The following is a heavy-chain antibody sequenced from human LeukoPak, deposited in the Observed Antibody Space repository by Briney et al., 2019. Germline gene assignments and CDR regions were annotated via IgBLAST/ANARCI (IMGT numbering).Heavy chain of an antibody. CDR1: GFTFDDYA. CDR2: ISWNSGSI. CDR3: AKGTSRDASVNFFDY. Sequence: PGRSLRLSCAASGFTFDDYAMHWVRQAPGKGLEWVSGISWNSGSIGYADSVKGRFTISRDNSKNTLYLQMNSLRAEDTAVYYCAKGTSRDASVNFFDYWGQGTLVTISS. V-gene: IGHV3-9*01. D-gene: IGHD5-24*01. J-gene: IGHJ4*02.